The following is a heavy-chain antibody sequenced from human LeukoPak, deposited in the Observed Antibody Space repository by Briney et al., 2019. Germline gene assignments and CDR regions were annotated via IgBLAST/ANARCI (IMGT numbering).Heavy chain of an antibody. CDR2: IRYDGIVT. Sequence: GGSLRLSCAASGNYWIHWVRQPPGKGLVWVSRIRYDGIVTNYADSVEGRFTISRDNAKNTVHLQMNSLRDDDTAVYYCARANPADFNLWGRGTLVTVSS. CDR1: GNYW. J-gene: IGHJ2*01. D-gene: IGHD1-14*01. CDR3: ARANPADFNL. V-gene: IGHV3-74*01.